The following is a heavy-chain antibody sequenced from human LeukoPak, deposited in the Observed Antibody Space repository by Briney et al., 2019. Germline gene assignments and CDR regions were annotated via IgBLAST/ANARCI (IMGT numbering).Heavy chain of an antibody. Sequence: SETLSLTCTVSGGSISSNNYYWGWIRQPPGKGLEWIGSIYYSGSTYNNPSLKSRVTISADTTKNQFSLKLTSVTAADTAVYYCASSPSGYWWNFDCWGQGTLVTVSS. D-gene: IGHD3-22*01. CDR3: ASSPSGYWWNFDC. V-gene: IGHV4-39*01. CDR2: IYYSGST. J-gene: IGHJ4*02. CDR1: GGSISSNNYY.